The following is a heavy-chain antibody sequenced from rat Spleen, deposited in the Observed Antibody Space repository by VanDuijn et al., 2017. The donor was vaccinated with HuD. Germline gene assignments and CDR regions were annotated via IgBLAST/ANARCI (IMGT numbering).Heavy chain of an antibody. V-gene: IGHV5-46*01. D-gene: IGHD1-12*01. Sequence: EVQLVESGGGLVQPGKSMKLSCAASGFLFSSFPMAWVRQAPTKGLEWVASITTSDGSTYYRDSVKGRFIISRDNAKNILYLQMDSLRSEDTATYYCTIGSHYFDDTKYYEYWGRGVMVTVSS. CDR2: ITTSDGST. J-gene: IGHJ2*01. CDR3: TIGSHYFDDTKYYEY. CDR1: GFLFSSFP.